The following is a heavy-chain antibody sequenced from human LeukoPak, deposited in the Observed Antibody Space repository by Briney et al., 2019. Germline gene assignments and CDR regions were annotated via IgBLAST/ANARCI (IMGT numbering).Heavy chain of an antibody. D-gene: IGHD3-10*01. J-gene: IGHJ5*02. CDR3: ARGGYYGSGNDFRFDP. CDR2: TYYSGST. V-gene: IGHV4-59*01. CDR1: GGSISSYY. Sequence: SETLSLTCTVSGGSISSYYWSWIRQPPGKGLEWIGHTYYSGSTNYKPSLKSRVTISVDTSKNQFSLKLSSVTAADTAVYYCARGGYYGSGNDFRFDPWGQGTLVTVSS.